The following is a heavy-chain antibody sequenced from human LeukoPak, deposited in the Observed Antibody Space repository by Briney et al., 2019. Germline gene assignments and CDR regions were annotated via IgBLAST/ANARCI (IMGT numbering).Heavy chain of an antibody. J-gene: IGHJ4*02. Sequence: GSLGLLCAASGFTFSNFAMTWVRQAPGKGLEWVSSNVGSSSTYYADSLKGRFTISRDNAKNSLYLQMNSLRAEDTAVYYCARIGAGSPRDYWGQGTLVTVSS. V-gene: IGHV3-21*01. CDR1: GFTFSNFA. D-gene: IGHD6-13*01. CDR2: NVGSSST. CDR3: ARIGAGSPRDY.